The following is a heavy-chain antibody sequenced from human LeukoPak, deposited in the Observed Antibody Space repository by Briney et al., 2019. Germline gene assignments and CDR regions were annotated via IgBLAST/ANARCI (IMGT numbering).Heavy chain of an antibody. D-gene: IGHD2-15*01. V-gene: IGHV3-7*01. J-gene: IGHJ4*02. CDR2: IKQDGSEK. CDR3: ARDTGYCSGGSCYSVQYYFDY. Sequence: GGSLRLSCAASGFTFSSYSMNWVRQAPGKGLEWVANIKQDGSEKYYVDSVKGRFTISRDNAKNSLFLQMNSLRAEDTAVYYCARDTGYCSGGSCYSVQYYFDYWGQGSLVTVSS. CDR1: GFTFSSYS.